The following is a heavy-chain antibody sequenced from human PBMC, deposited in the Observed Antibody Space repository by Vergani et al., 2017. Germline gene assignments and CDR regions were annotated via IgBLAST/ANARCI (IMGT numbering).Heavy chain of an antibody. Sequence: EVQLVESGGGLVKPGGSLRLSCAASGFTFSSSSMNWVRQAPGKGLEWVSSISSSSSYIYYADSVKGRFTISRDNAKNSLYLQMNSLRAEDTAVYYCARGSSRFLECFLGGWGQGTLVTVSS. CDR1: GFTFSSSS. D-gene: IGHD3-3*01. CDR2: ISSSSSYI. J-gene: IGHJ4*02. V-gene: IGHV3-21*01. CDR3: ARGSSRFLECFLGG.